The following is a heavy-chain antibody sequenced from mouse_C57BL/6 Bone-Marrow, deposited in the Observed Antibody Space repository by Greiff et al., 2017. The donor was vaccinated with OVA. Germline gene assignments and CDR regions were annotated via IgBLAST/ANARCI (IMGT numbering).Heavy chain of an antibody. J-gene: IGHJ4*01. CDR1: GYTFTSYW. CDR3: ARSVLPLYAMDY. CDR2: IYPGSGST. Sequence: VQLKEPGAELVKPGASVKMSCKASGYTFTSYWITWVKQRPGQGLEWIGDIYPGSGSTNYNEKFKSKATLTVDTSSSTAYMQLSSLTSEDSAVYYCARSVLPLYAMDYWGQGTSVTVSS. D-gene: IGHD1-1*01. V-gene: IGHV1-55*01.